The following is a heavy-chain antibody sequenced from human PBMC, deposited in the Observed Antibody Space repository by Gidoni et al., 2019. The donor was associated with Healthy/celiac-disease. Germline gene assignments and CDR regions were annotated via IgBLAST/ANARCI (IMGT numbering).Heavy chain of an antibody. CDR2: INHSGST. CDR3: ARPMVRGVYDY. J-gene: IGHJ4*02. D-gene: IGHD3-10*01. CDR1: GGSFSGYY. V-gene: IGHV4-34*01. Sequence: QVQLQQWGAGLLTPSETLSLTCAVYGGSFSGYYWSWIRQPPGKGLEWIGEINHSGSTNYNPSLKSRVTISVDTSKNQFSLKLSSVTAADTAVYYCARPMVRGVYDYWGQGTLVTVSS.